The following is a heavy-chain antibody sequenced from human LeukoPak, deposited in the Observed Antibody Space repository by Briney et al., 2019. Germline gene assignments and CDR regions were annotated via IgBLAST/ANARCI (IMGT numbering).Heavy chain of an antibody. V-gene: IGHV3-66*01. D-gene: IGHD5-12*01. Sequence: PGGSLRLSCAASGFTINNNYMSWVRQAPGKGLEWVSVIYSGSSTYYADSVRGRFTISRDNSKNTLLLQMNSLRVEDTAMYYCASRGYSGYDPGREFDYWGQGTLVTVSS. CDR2: IYSGSST. CDR1: GFTINNNY. CDR3: ASRGYSGYDPGREFDY. J-gene: IGHJ4*02.